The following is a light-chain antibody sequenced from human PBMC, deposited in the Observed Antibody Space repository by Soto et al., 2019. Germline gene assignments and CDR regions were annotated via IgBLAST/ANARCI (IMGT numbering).Light chain of an antibody. V-gene: IGKV3D-20*02. CDR1: QPVSSSF. CDR2: GAS. CDR3: QQRSNWPGT. J-gene: IGKJ1*01. Sequence: EIVLTQSPGTLSLSPGERATLSCRASQPVSSSFLAWYQQNRGQPPRLLIYGASTRATGVPDRFSGSGSGTDFTLTISSLEPEDFAVYYCQQRSNWPGTFGQGTKVDI.